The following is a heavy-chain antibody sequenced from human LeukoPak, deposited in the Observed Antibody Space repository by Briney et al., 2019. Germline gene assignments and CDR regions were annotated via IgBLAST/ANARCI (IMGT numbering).Heavy chain of an antibody. CDR2: MYHTGTI. J-gene: IGHJ4*02. Sequence: PSETLSLTSAVSGYSLGSGFYCGWVRQPPGKGLEWIGNMYHTGTICYNPSLRSRLTISEDTSKSHFSLTVDSVTVADTAVYYCATGRYSGSVDYWGQGILVTVSS. V-gene: IGHV4-38-2*01. D-gene: IGHD1-26*01. CDR1: GYSLGSGFY. CDR3: ATGRYSGSVDY.